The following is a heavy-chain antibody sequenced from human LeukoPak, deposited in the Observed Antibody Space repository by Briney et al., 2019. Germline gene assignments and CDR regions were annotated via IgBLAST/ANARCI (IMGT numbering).Heavy chain of an antibody. CDR3: VREDTPATANY. V-gene: IGHV3-23*01. J-gene: IGHJ4*02. D-gene: IGHD2-21*02. CDR2: ISGGGDTT. CDR1: GFNFANHA. Sequence: GGSLRLSCAASGFNFANHAMSWVRQTPGKGREWVSAISGGGDTTYYADSVKGRFTISRDNSKDTLFLQMHSLRPGDTAVYYCVREDTPATANYWGQGTLVTISS.